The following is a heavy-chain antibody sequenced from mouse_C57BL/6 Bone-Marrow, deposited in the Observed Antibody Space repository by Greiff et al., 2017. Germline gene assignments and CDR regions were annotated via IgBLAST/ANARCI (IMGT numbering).Heavy chain of an antibody. CDR2: IDPSDSYT. Sequence: VQLQQPGAELVKPGASVKLSCKASGYTFTSYWMQWVKQRPGQGLEWIGEIDPSDSYTNSNQKFTGKATLTVDTSSSTAYMQLSSLTSEDSAVYYCARYSNWVDYWGQGTTLTVSS. D-gene: IGHD4-1*02. V-gene: IGHV1-50*01. CDR3: ARYSNWVDY. J-gene: IGHJ2*01. CDR1: GYTFTSYW.